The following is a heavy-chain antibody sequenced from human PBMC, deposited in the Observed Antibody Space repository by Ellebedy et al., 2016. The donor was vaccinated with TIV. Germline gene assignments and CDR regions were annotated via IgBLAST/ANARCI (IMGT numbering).Heavy chain of an antibody. J-gene: IGHJ4*02. CDR2: IQPDGSEK. D-gene: IGHD5-12*01. Sequence: GESLKISXAASGFTSSSYWMSWVRQAPGKGLEWVANIQPDGSEKYYVDSVKGRFTISRDNAKNSLYLQMNGLRAEDTAVYYCARDSPGYAIDYWGQGTLVTVSS. CDR1: GFTSSSYW. CDR3: ARDSPGYAIDY. V-gene: IGHV3-7*01.